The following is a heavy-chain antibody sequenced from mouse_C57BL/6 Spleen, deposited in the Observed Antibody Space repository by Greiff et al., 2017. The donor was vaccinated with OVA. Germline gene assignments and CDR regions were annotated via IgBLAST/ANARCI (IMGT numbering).Heavy chain of an antibody. CDR1: GFTFSDYG. D-gene: IGHD2-13*01. V-gene: IGHV5-17*01. J-gene: IGHJ4*01. CDR2: ISSGSSTI. CDR3: ASDSAMDY. Sequence: EVKLMESGGGLVKPGGSLKLSCAASGFTFSDYGMHWVRQAPEKGLEWVAYISSGSSTISYADTVKGRFTISRDHATYTLFLQMTSLRSEATAMYYCASDSAMDYWGQGTSVTVSS.